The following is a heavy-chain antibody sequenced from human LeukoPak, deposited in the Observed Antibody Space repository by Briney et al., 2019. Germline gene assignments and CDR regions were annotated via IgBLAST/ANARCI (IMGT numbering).Heavy chain of an antibody. Sequence: GRSLRLSCAASGFTFDDYAMHWVRQAPGKGLEWVSSISWNSGSIGYADSVKGRFTISRDNAKNSLYLQMNSLRAEDTALYYCQKDLLTLPCIAAAGTWSYCGMDVWGQGTTVTVSS. D-gene: IGHD6-13*01. CDR1: GFTFDDYA. CDR2: ISWNSGSI. CDR3: QKDLLTLPCIAAAGTWSYCGMDV. J-gene: IGHJ6*02. V-gene: IGHV3-9*01.